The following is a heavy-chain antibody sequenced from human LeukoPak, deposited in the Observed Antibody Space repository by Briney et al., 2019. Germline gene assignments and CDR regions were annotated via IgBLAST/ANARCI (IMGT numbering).Heavy chain of an antibody. J-gene: IGHJ4*02. CDR2: ISSNSDDI. V-gene: IGHV3-9*01. Sequence: PGGSLRLSCVGSGFNFDEYAMHWVRQPPGKGLEWVPGISSNSDDIGYADSVKGRFTISRDSAKKSLYLQMNSLRAEDTALYYCAKDRYCTSSSCPIDYWGRGTLVTVSS. D-gene: IGHD2-15*01. CDR1: GFNFDEYA. CDR3: AKDRYCTSSSCPIDY.